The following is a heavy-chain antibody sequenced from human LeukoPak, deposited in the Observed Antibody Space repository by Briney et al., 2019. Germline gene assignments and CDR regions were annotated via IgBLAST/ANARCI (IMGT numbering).Heavy chain of an antibody. V-gene: IGHV4-59*08. Sequence: PSETLSLTCTVSGGSISPYHRSWIRQPPGVGLEWIAYIYYSGSTNYNPSLKSRVTISVDTSKNQFSLKLSSVTAADTAVYYCAGWFGTTPDYWCQGTLVTVSA. CDR3: AGWFGTTPDY. CDR2: IYYSGST. D-gene: IGHD3-10*01. J-gene: IGHJ4*02. CDR1: GGSISPYH.